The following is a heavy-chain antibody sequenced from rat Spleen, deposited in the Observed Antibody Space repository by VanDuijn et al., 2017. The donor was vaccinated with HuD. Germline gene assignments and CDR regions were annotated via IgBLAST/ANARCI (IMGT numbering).Heavy chain of an antibody. V-gene: IGHV3-3*01. D-gene: IGHD1-12*01. CDR2: INSAGST. J-gene: IGHJ3*01. CDR3: ARGYYVAFAY. Sequence: EVQLQESGPGLVKPSQSLSLTCSVPGHSITSSYRWTWIRKFPGNKLEWMGYINSAGSTNYKPSLKSRISISRDASKNQFFLQVDSVTTEDTATYYCARGYYVAFAYWGQGTLVTLSS. CDR1: GHSITSSYR.